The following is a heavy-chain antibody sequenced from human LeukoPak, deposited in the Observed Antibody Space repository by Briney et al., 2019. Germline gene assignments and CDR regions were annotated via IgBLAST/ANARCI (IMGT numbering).Heavy chain of an antibody. V-gene: IGHV1-69*05. CDR3: ARAGIAARPPYYYYYDMDV. J-gene: IGHJ6*03. D-gene: IGHD6-6*01. CDR1: GGTFSSYA. CDR2: IIPIFGTA. Sequence: ASVKVSCKASGGTFSSYAISWVRQAPGQGLEWMGRIIPIFGTANYAQKFQGRVTITTDESTSTAYMELSSLRSEDTAVYYCARAGIAARPPYYYYYDMDVWGKGTTVTVSS.